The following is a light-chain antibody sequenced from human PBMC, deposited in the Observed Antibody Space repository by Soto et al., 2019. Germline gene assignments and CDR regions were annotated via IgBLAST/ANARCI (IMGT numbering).Light chain of an antibody. J-gene: IGKJ4*02. CDR3: QRRSDWPST. Sequence: EIVLTQSPATLSLSPGERATLSCRASQSVSRYLAWYQQKPGQAPRLLLSDASNRATGIPARFSGSGSGTDFTLTISSLEPEDFAVYYCQRRSDWPSTFGGGTKVQIK. CDR2: DAS. V-gene: IGKV3-11*01. CDR1: QSVSRY.